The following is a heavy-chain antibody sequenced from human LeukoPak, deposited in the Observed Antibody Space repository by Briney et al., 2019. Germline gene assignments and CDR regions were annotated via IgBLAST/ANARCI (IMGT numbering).Heavy chain of an antibody. J-gene: IGHJ6*02. CDR1: RFTFSNYA. D-gene: IGHD3-22*01. Sequence: PGGSLRLSCAASRFTFSNYAMHWVRQAPGKGLEGVAVISYDGSNKYYADSVKGRFTISRDNSRNTVYMEMNSPRGDDTAVYYWARSYTNYNDSRCYYDNYGSDVWGQGTTVSVS. V-gene: IGHV3-30-3*01. CDR3: ARSYTNYNDSRCYYDNYGSDV. CDR2: ISYDGSNK.